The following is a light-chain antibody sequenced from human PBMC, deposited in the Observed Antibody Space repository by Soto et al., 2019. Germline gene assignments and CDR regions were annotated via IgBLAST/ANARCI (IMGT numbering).Light chain of an antibody. V-gene: IGLV2-14*03. J-gene: IGLJ1*01. CDR1: SSDIGGYNY. CDR2: DVS. CDR3: SSYTSSSTLYV. Sequence: QSALTQPASVSGSPGQSITISCTGTSSDIGGYNYVSWYQQLPGKVPKLIIYDVSNRPSGVSDRFSGSKSGNAASLTISELQAEDDADYYCSSYTSSSTLYVFGTGTKVTVL.